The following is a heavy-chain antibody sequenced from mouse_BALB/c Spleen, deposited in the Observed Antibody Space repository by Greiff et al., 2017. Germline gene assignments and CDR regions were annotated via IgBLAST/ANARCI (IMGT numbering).Heavy chain of an antibody. D-gene: IGHD2-14*01. CDR2: IDPANGNT. J-gene: IGHJ4*01. CDR3: AAYYRYGGAMDH. V-gene: IGHV14-3*02. Sequence: VQLQQSGAELVKPGASVKLSCTASGFNIKDTYMHWVKQRPEQGLEWIGRIDPANGNTKYDPKFQGKATITADTSSNTAYLQLSSLTSEDTAVYYCAAYYRYGGAMDHWGQGTSVTVSS. CDR1: GFNIKDTY.